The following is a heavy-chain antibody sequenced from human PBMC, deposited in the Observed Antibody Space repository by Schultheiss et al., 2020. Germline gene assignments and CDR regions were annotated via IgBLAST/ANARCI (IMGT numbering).Heavy chain of an antibody. D-gene: IGHD6-13*01. Sequence: GGSLRLSCAVSGITFNDAWMSWVRQAPGKGLEWVGRIKSKTAGGTTDYAAPVKGRFTISRDDSKSIAHLQMNSLRAEDTAVYYCAKGEGGSNWYADDYWGQGTLVTVSS. CDR3: AKGEGGSNWYADDY. CDR2: IKSKTAGGTT. CDR1: GITFNDAW. V-gene: IGHV3-15*01. J-gene: IGHJ4*02.